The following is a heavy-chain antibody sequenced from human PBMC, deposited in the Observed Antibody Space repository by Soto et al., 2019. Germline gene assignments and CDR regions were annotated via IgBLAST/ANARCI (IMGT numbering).Heavy chain of an antibody. V-gene: IGHV3-33*01. J-gene: IGHJ2*01. D-gene: IGHD1-26*01. CDR1: GFTFSSYG. Sequence: QVQLVESGGGVVQPGRSLRLSCAASGFTFSSYGMLWVRQAPGKGLEWVALIWYDGSNKYFADSVKGRFIISRDNSKNTLYLQMNSLRAEDTAVYYCARHRATYPHYYFDLGGRGTQVRVSS. CDR3: ARHRATYPHYYFDL. CDR2: IWYDGSNK.